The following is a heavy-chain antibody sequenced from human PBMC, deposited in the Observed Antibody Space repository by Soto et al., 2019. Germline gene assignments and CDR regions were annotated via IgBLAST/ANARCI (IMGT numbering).Heavy chain of an antibody. V-gene: IGHV4-59*01. Sequence: QLQESGPGLVKISETLSLTCTVSGGSISSYYWSWIRQPPGKGLEWIGYIYYTGSTNYNPSIKSRVTISVETPKNQFSMTVSSVTAADTAMYYCVKGGTSNFDPWGQGTLVTVSS. CDR1: GGSISSYY. CDR2: IYYTGST. J-gene: IGHJ5*02. D-gene: IGHD1-26*01. CDR3: VKGGTSNFDP.